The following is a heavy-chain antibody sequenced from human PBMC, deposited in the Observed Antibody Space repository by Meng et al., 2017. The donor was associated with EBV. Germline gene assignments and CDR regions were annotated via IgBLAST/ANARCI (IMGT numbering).Heavy chain of an antibody. CDR1: RYPFTSYY. CDR3: ARDFCGGDCYLFDY. Sequence: QVQVVKFGAEVKNPGAYVKVSLKASRYPFTSYYLHWVRQAPGQGLEWMGIINPSGGSTSYAQKFQGRVTMTRDTSTSTVYMELSSLRSEDTAVYYCARDFCGGDCYLFDYWGQGTLVTVSS. V-gene: IGHV1-46*01. D-gene: IGHD2-21*01. J-gene: IGHJ4*02. CDR2: INPSGGST.